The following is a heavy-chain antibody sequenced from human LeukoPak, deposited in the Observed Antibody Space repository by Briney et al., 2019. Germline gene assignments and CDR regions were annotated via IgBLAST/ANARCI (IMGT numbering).Heavy chain of an antibody. CDR1: GGSFSGYY. CDR2: INHSGST. D-gene: IGHD6-13*01. J-gene: IGHJ4*02. V-gene: IGHV4-34*01. CDR3: ARGPGTWYYY. Sequence: SETLSLTCAVYGGSFSGYYWSWIPQPPGKGLEWIGEINHSGSTNYNPSLKSRVTISIDTSKNQFSLKLSSVTAADTALYYCARGPGTWYYYWGQGTLVTVSS.